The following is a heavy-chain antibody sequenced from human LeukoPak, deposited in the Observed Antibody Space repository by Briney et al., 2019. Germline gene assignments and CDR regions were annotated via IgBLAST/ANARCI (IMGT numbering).Heavy chain of an antibody. Sequence: GESLRISCKASGFKFTNYWIGWVRPMPGKGLEWMGVIYAGDSDTRYNPSFRGQVTLSVDKSINTAYVQWSTLKASDTAIYYCARGSYGQGSAEYFRHWGPGTLVTVSS. J-gene: IGHJ1*01. D-gene: IGHD3-10*01. CDR2: IYAGDSDT. CDR3: ARGSYGQGSAEYFRH. V-gene: IGHV5-51*01. CDR1: GFKFTNYW.